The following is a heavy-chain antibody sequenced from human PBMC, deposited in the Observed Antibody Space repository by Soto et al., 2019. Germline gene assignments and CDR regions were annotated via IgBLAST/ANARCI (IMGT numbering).Heavy chain of an antibody. Sequence: GGSLRLSCTVSGFAFRHDYLSWIRQAPGKGLEWLSYINTGGSPAYYADSVKGRFTISTDIAKKSLYLQMDSLRADDTGVYYCARGGIYYETWGQGTLVTVSS. CDR3: ARGGIYYET. CDR1: GFAFRHDY. J-gene: IGHJ5*02. CDR2: INTGGSPA. V-gene: IGHV3-11*01. D-gene: IGHD1-26*01.